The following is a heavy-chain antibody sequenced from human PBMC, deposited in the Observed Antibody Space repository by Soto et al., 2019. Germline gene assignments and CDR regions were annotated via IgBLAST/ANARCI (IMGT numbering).Heavy chain of an antibody. CDR2: ISPRDSYV. J-gene: IGHJ6*02. CDR1: GNSFTDFW. D-gene: IGHD3-10*01. Sequence: DVQLVQSGAEVKKPGESLKISCKASGNSFTDFWINWVRQMPGKGLEWIGRISPRDSYVNYSPAFQGHVIISADGALTTAYLQWSSLKAPDTAVFYCATWSRAMIRGWGGDGMDVWGQGTTVTVSS. V-gene: IGHV5-10-1*03. CDR3: ATWSRAMIRGWGGDGMDV.